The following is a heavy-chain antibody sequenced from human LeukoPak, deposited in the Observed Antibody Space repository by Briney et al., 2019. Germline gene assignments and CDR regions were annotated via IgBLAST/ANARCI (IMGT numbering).Heavy chain of an antibody. CDR1: GFTFSNYA. D-gene: IGHD3-22*01. V-gene: IGHV3-23*01. CDR2: ISGSGVMT. CDR3: AKDSTHYRVWDDYDSTGLTY. J-gene: IGHJ4*02. Sequence: GGSLRLSCAASGFTFSNYAMSWVRQAPGKGLEWVSGISGSGVMTYYADSVKGRFTISRDNSKNTLYLQMNSLRAEDTAVYYCAKDSTHYRVWDDYDSTGLTYWGQGTLVTVSS.